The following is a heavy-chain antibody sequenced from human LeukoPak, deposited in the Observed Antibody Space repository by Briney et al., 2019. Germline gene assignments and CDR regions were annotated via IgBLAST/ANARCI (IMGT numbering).Heavy chain of an antibody. CDR2: INSDGTTP. CDR3: ARDQAGAFDI. V-gene: IGHV3-74*01. CDR1: GFTFSSYW. Sequence: GGSLRLSCTGSGFTFSSYWMHWVRQAPGKGLVWVSRINSDGTTPSYADSVRGRFTISRDNAKNTLYLQMNSLRAEDTAVYYCARDQAGAFDIWGQGTMVTVSS. J-gene: IGHJ3*02. D-gene: IGHD3-10*01.